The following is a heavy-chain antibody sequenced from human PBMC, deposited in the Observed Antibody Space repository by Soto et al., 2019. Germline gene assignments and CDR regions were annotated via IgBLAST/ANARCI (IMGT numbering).Heavy chain of an antibody. D-gene: IGHD3-16*01. Sequence: QVQLVQSEAEVKKPGSSVKVSCKASGGTFSSYAISWVRQAPGQGLEWRGGIITIFGTANYAQQFQGRVTITADESTSTAYMELSSLRSEDTAVYYCASRGYSSRGEFDYWGQGTLVTVSS. J-gene: IGHJ4*02. CDR2: IITIFGTA. CDR3: ASRGYSSRGEFDY. CDR1: GGTFSSYA. V-gene: IGHV1-69*12.